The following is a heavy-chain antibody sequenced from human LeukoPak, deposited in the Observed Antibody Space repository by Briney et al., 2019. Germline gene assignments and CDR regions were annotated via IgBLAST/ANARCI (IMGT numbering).Heavy chain of an antibody. CDR3: ARVHHERLRLDV. J-gene: IGHJ6*02. CDR2: IHYSEST. V-gene: IGHV4-31*03. D-gene: IGHD2-21*02. Sequence: SETLSLTCTVSGGSINSGDYFWSWIRQHPGKGLEWIGHIHYSESTHYNPSLKTRITISLDRSKNEFSLKLSSVTAADTAVYYCARVHHERLRLDVWGQGTTVTVSS. CDR1: GGSINSGDYF.